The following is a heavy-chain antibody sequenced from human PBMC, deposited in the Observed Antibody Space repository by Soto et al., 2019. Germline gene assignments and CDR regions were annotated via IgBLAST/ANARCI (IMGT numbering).Heavy chain of an antibody. CDR1: GLTFSAYK. CDR2: VTSGSDDI. D-gene: IGHD6-25*01. J-gene: IGHJ1*01. V-gene: IGHV3-48*02. Sequence: GGSLRLSCAASGLTFSAYKFNWVRQAPGKGLEWISYVTSGSDDIKYADSVKGRFTISRDNGKNSLYLQMNSLKEEDTAVYYCAPSGPTRSVYRGPATLVSVSS. CDR3: APSGPTRSVY.